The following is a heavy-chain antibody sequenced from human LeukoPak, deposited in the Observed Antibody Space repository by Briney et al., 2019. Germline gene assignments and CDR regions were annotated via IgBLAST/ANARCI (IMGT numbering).Heavy chain of an antibody. Sequence: ASVKVSCKASGYTFTGYYMHWVRQAPGQGLEWMGWINPNSGGTNYAQKFQGRVTMTRDTSISTAYMELSRLRSDDTAVYYCARGDSPPPGSIKLCDYWGQGTLATVSS. CDR1: GYTFTGYY. D-gene: IGHD1-14*01. V-gene: IGHV1-2*02. CDR2: INPNSGGT. CDR3: ARGDSPPPGSIKLCDY. J-gene: IGHJ4*02.